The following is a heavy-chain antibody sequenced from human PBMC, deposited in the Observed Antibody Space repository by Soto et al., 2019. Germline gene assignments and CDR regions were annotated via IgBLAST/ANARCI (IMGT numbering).Heavy chain of an antibody. V-gene: IGHV4-39*01. J-gene: IGHJ4*02. CDR1: GGSISSSSYY. D-gene: IGHD4-17*01. Sequence: QLQLQESGPGLVKPSETLSLTCTVSGGSISSSSYYWGWIRQPPGKGLEWIGSIYYSGSTSYNPSLKSRVTISVDTSKNQFSLKLSSVTAADTAVYYCARLPNTSYGDDDYWGQGTLVTVSS. CDR3: ARLPNTSYGDDDY. CDR2: IYYSGST.